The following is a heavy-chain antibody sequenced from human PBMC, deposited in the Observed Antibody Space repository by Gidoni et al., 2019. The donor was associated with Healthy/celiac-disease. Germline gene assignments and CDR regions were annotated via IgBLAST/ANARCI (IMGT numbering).Heavy chain of an antibody. Sequence: QVQLVESGGGVVQPGRSLRLSCAASGFTFSSYGMHWVRQAPGKGLEWVAVISYDGSNKYYADSVKGRFTISRDNSKNTLYLQMNSLRAEDTAVYYCAKDLWGSDFWSGSSSVGFLW. D-gene: IGHD3-3*01. CDR2: ISYDGSNK. V-gene: IGHV3-30*18. J-gene: IGHJ2*01. CDR3: AKDLWGSDFWSGSSSVGFL. CDR1: GFTFSSYG.